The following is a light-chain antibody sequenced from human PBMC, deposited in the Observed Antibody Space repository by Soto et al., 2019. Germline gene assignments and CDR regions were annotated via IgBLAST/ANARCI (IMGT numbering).Light chain of an antibody. CDR2: DTS. CDR3: LQCFKTPLT. J-gene: IGKJ4*01. Sequence: EIQMTQSPSSLSASVGDRVTITSRASQSISNYLSWYQQKAGKAPKLLIFDTSTLQSGVPSRFSGSGSGTEFTLTISSQQPEDFATYYCLQCFKTPLTFGGGSTIEIK. CDR1: QSISNY. V-gene: IGKV1-39*01.